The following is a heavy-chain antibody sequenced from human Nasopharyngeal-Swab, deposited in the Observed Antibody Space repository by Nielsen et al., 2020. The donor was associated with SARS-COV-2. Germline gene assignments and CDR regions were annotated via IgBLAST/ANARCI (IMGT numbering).Heavy chain of an antibody. D-gene: IGHD3-10*01. CDR3: ARKDVFAYGVDAFDI. CDR2: VTGSGYGT. J-gene: IGHJ3*02. CDR1: GFTFSSYA. V-gene: IGHV3-23*01. Sequence: GGSLRLSCAASGFTFSSYAMTWVRQAPGKGLEWVSVVTGSGYGTDYADSVKGRFTIPRDNAKNTLYLQMNSLNAADTAVYYCARKDVFAYGVDAFDIWGQGTMVTVSS.